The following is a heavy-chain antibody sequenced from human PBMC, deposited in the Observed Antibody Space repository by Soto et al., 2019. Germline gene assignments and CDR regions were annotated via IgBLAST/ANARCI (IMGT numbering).Heavy chain of an antibody. CDR2: IYWDDDK. CDR3: AQKFMEAHVCDS. D-gene: IGHD1-1*01. Sequence: QITLKESGLTLVKPTQTLTLTCTFSGFSLSTSGVGVGWIRQPPGKALEWLALIYWDDDKRYSPSLKSRLTITQDTSKNRGALTMTNMTPGDTATYYCAQKFMEAHVCDSWGGGPLYTVSS. J-gene: IGHJ4*02. V-gene: IGHV2-5*02. CDR1: GFSLSTSGVG.